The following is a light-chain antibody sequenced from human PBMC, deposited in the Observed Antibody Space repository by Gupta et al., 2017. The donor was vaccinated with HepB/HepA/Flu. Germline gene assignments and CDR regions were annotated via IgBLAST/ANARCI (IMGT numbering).Light chain of an antibody. CDR1: SSNIGSNT. CDR2: SNN. J-gene: IGLJ3*02. CDR3: AAWDDSLNGRV. Sequence: QSVLTQPPSPSGTPGQSVTISCSGSSSNIGSNTVNWYQQLPGTAPNLLIYSNNQRPSGVPARFSGSKSGTSASLAISGLQSEDEADYYCAAWDDSLNGRVFGGGTKLTVL. V-gene: IGLV1-44*01.